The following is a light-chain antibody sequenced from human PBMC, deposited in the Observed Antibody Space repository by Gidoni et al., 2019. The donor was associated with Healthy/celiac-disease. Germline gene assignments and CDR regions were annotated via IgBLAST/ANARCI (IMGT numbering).Light chain of an antibody. V-gene: IGKV3-11*01. CDR3: QQRSNVIT. CDR1: QSVSSY. Sequence: EIVLPQSPATLSLSPGERATLSCMASQSVSSYLAWYPQKPGPAPRLLIYDASNRATGIPARFSGSGSGTDFTLTISSLEPEDFAVYYCQQRSNVITFXQXTRLEIK. J-gene: IGKJ5*01. CDR2: DAS.